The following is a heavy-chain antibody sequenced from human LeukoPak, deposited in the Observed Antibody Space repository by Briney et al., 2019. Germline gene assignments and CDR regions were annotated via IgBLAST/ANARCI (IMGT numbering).Heavy chain of an antibody. D-gene: IGHD3-10*01. Sequence: ASVKVSCRASGYTFTSYDINWVRQATGQGLEWMGWMNPNSGNTGYAQKFKGRVTMTRTTSISTAYMELSSLRSEDTAVYYCARAQRRITMVRGVPGYYFDYWGQGTLVTVSS. CDR3: ARAQRRITMVRGVPGYYFDY. CDR1: GYTFTSYD. J-gene: IGHJ4*02. V-gene: IGHV1-8*01. CDR2: MNPNSGNT.